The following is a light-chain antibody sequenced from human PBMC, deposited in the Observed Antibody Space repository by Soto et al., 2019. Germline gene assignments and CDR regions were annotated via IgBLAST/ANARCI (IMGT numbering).Light chain of an antibody. J-gene: IGLJ1*01. CDR1: SSDIGTYNY. Sequence: QSALTQPASVSGSPGQSITISCTGTSSDIGTYNYVSWYQQHPGQAPKLMIYEVSNRPSGVSDRFSGSKSGNTASLTISGLQAEDEADYYCYSCTRSSSPRYVFGTGTKLTVL. CDR3: YSCTRSSSPRYV. CDR2: EVS. V-gene: IGLV2-14*01.